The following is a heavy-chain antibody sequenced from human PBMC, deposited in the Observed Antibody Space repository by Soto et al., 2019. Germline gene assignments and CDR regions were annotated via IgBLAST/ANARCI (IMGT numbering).Heavy chain of an antibody. CDR3: ARGSLFYGDPFDY. V-gene: IGHV3-48*02. Sequence: GGSLRFSCAASGFTFSSYSMNWVRQAPGKGLEWVSYISSSSSTIYYADSVKGRFTISRDNAKNSLYLQMNSLRDEDTAVYYCARGSLFYGDPFDYWGQGTLVTVSS. CDR2: ISSSSSTI. CDR1: GFTFSSYS. D-gene: IGHD4-17*01. J-gene: IGHJ4*02.